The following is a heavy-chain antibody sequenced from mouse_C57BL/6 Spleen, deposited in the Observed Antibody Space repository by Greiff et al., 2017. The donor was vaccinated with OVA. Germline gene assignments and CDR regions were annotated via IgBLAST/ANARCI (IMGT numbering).Heavy chain of an antibody. J-gene: IGHJ2*01. CDR3: ARLGYGNYVYFDY. D-gene: IGHD2-1*01. CDR1: GYAFSSSW. CDR2: IYPGDGDT. Sequence: QVQLQQSGPELVKPGASVKISCKASGYAFSSSWMNWVKQRPGQGLEWIGRIYPGDGDTNYNGKFKGKATLTADKSSSTAYMQLSSLTSEDSAVYFCARLGYGNYVYFDYWGQGTTLTVSS. V-gene: IGHV1-82*01.